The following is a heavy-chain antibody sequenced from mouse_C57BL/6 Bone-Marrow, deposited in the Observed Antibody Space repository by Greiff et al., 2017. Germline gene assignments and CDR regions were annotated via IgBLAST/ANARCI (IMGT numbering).Heavy chain of an antibody. CDR1: GFSFNTYA. J-gene: IGHJ1*03. Sequence: EVNLVESGGGLVQPKGSLKLSCAASGFSFNTYAMNWVRQAPGKGLEWVARIRSKSNNYATYYADSVKDRFTISRDDSESMLYLQMNNLKTEDTAMYYCVSLRSWYFDVWGTGTTVTVSS. CDR2: IRSKSNNYAT. CDR3: VSLRSWYFDV. D-gene: IGHD1-1*01. V-gene: IGHV10-1*01.